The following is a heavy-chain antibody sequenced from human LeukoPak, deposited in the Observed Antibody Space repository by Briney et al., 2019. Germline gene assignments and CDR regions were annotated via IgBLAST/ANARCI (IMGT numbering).Heavy chain of an antibody. CDR3: AKDLSQGAGSYYFHYYGMDV. CDR2: VSGGGGTT. V-gene: IGHV3-23*01. Sequence: GGSLRLSCATSGFTFNTYAMNWVRQAPGRGLEWVSAVSGGGGTTYYADSVKGRFTISRDNSKNTLSLQMNSLRAEDTAIYYCAKDLSQGAGSYYFHYYGMDVWGKGTTVTVSS. D-gene: IGHD3-10*01. J-gene: IGHJ6*04. CDR1: GFTFNTYA.